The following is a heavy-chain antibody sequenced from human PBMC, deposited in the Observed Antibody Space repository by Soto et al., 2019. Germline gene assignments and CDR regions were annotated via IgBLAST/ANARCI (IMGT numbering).Heavy chain of an antibody. Sequence: SVKVSCKASGGTFSSYAISWVRQAPGQGLEWMGGIIPIFGTANYAQKFQGRVTITADESTSTAYMELSSLRSEDTAVYYCARDREAVASRDLSYYYGMDVWGQGTTVTVSS. CDR2: IIPIFGTA. CDR3: ARDREAVASRDLSYYYGMDV. V-gene: IGHV1-69*13. J-gene: IGHJ6*02. D-gene: IGHD6-19*01. CDR1: GGTFSSYA.